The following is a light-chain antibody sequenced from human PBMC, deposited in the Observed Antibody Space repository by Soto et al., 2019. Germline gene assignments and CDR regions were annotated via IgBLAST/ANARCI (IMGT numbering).Light chain of an antibody. CDR2: GAS. J-gene: IGKJ1*01. CDR1: QIISSNY. Sequence: DIVLTQSPDTLSLSPGERATLSCRASQIISSNYLAWYQQRPGQTPRLLIYGASNRATGIPDRFSASGSGTDFTLTISRLEPEDFAVYYCQQYISSPLTFGQGTKVDIK. CDR3: QQYISSPLT. V-gene: IGKV3-20*01.